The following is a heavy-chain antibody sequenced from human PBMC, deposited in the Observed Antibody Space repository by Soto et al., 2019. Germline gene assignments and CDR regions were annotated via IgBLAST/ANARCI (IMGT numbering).Heavy chain of an antibody. J-gene: IGHJ6*02. D-gene: IGHD2-15*01. CDR2: INSDGSST. CDR3: ARDPRVVAATGHYYYYYGMDV. CDR1: GFTFSSYW. Sequence: GSLRLSCAASGFTFSSYWMHWVRQAPGKGLVWVSRINSDGSSTSYADSVKGRFTISRDNAKNTLYLQMNSLRAEDTAVYYCARDPRVVAATGHYYYYYGMDVWGQGTTVT. V-gene: IGHV3-74*01.